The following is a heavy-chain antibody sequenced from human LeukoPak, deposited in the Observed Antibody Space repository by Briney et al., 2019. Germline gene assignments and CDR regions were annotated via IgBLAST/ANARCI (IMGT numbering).Heavy chain of an antibody. J-gene: IGHJ4*02. CDR2: IYYSGST. D-gene: IGHD5-24*01. V-gene: IGHV4-59*11. CDR3: ARTSRDGYNLRY. Sequence: SETLSLTCTVSGGSISSHYWSWIRQPPGQGLEWIGYIYYSGSTNYNPSLKSRVTKSVDTSKNQFSLKLSSVTAADTAVDYCARTSRDGYNLRYWGQGTLVTVSS. CDR1: GGSISSHY.